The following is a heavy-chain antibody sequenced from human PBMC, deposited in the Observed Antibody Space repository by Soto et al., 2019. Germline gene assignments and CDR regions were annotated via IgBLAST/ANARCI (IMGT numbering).Heavy chain of an antibody. CDR3: ASSVLDYDILTGYQSRAFDI. D-gene: IGHD3-9*01. Sequence: ASVKVSCKASGYTFTSYGISWVRQAPGQGLEWMGWISAYNGNTNYAQKLQGRVTMTTDTSTGTAYMELRSLRSDDTAVYYCASSVLDYDILTGYQSRAFDIWGQGTMVTVSS. J-gene: IGHJ3*02. CDR1: GYTFTSYG. CDR2: ISAYNGNT. V-gene: IGHV1-18*01.